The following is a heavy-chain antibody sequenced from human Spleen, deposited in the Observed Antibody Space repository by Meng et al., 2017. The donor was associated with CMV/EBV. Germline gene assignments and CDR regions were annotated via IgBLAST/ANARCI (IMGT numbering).Heavy chain of an antibody. D-gene: IGHD6-13*01. CDR2: INHSGST. J-gene: IGHJ6*02. CDR1: GGSFSGYY. CDR3: ARGRMGSSWYLGLVDYYYGMDV. V-gene: IGHV4-34*01. Sequence: GSLRLSCAVYGGSFSGYYWSWIRQPPGKGLEWIGEINHSGSTNYNLSLKSRVTISVDTSKNQFSLKLSSVTAADTAVYYCARGRMGSSWYLGLVDYYYGMDVWGQGTTVTVSS.